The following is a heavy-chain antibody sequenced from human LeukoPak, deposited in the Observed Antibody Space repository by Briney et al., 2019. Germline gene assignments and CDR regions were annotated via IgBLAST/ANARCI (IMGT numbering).Heavy chain of an antibody. Sequence: PSDTLSLTCTVSVGSISSGGYYWSWIRPHPGEGLEWIGYIYYSGSIYYNPSLKSRVTISVDTSKNQFYLKLSSVTAADTAVYYCARGRRYYYYSSGSLHFDYWGQGALVTVSS. D-gene: IGHD3-22*01. J-gene: IGHJ4*02. CDR1: VGSISSGGYY. CDR2: IYYSGSI. CDR3: ARGRRYYYYSSGSLHFDY. V-gene: IGHV4-31*03.